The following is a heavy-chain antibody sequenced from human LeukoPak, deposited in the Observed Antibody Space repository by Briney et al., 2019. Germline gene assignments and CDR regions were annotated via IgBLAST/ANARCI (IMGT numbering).Heavy chain of an antibody. Sequence: GGSLRLSCAASGFTFSSYWMSWVRQAPGKGLEWVANIKQDGSEKYYVDSVKGRFTISRDNAKNSLYLQMNSLRAEDTAVYYCAREYYDILTGYRGYYYYYGMDVWGQGTTVTVSS. V-gene: IGHV3-7*01. CDR1: GFTFSSYW. CDR2: IKQDGSEK. CDR3: AREYYDILTGYRGYYYYYGMDV. D-gene: IGHD3-9*01. J-gene: IGHJ6*02.